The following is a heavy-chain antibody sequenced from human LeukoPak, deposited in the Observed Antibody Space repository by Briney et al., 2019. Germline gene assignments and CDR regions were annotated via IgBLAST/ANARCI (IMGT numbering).Heavy chain of an antibody. J-gene: IGHJ2*01. CDR1: GGSISSGSYY. CDR3: AGTTRYFDL. CDR2: IYTSGST. Sequence: SETLSLTCTVSGGSISSGSYYWSWIRQPAGKGLEWIGRIYTSGSTNYNPSLKSRVTISVDTSKNQFSLKLSSVTAADTAVYYCAGTTRYFDLWGRGTLVTVSS. V-gene: IGHV4-61*02. D-gene: IGHD4-11*01.